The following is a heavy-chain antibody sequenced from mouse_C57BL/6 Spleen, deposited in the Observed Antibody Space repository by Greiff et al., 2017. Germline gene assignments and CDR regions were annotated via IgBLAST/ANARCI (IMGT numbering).Heavy chain of an antibody. CDR3: ARGIVGESYCYFDV. D-gene: IGHD1-3*01. Sequence: QVQLQQPGAELVRPGSSVKLSCKASGYTFTSYWMHWVKQRPIQGLEWIGNIDPSDSETHYNQKFKDKATLTVDKSSSTAYMQLSSLTSEDSAVYYCARGIVGESYCYFDVWGTGTTVTVSS. V-gene: IGHV1-52*01. CDR1: GYTFTSYW. J-gene: IGHJ1*03. CDR2: IDPSDSET.